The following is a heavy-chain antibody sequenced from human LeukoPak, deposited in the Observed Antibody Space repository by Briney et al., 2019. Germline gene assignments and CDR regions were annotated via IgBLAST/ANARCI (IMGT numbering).Heavy chain of an antibody. CDR1: GFTFSSLC. CDR2: IKQDGSEK. CDR3: ARVRIAVAVSAFDI. J-gene: IGHJ3*02. D-gene: IGHD6-19*01. V-gene: IGHV3-7*01. Sequence: GGSLRLSCEASGFTFSSLCMIWVRQAPGKGGEWVANIKQDGSEKYYVDSVKARFTISRDNAKNSLYLQMSILRAADTAVYYCARVRIAVAVSAFDIWGQGTMVTVSS.